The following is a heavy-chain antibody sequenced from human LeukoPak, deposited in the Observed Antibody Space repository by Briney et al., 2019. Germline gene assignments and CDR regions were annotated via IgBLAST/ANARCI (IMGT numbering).Heavy chain of an antibody. D-gene: IGHD1-26*01. Sequence: SETLSLTCTVSGGSISSYYWSWIRQPPGKGLEWIGEIYHSGGTNYNPSLKSRVTISVDKSKNQFSLKLNSLTAADTAVYYCARGRIVGANYFDYWGQGTLVTVSS. J-gene: IGHJ4*02. CDR1: GGSISSYY. V-gene: IGHV4-59*12. CDR3: ARGRIVGANYFDY. CDR2: IYHSGGT.